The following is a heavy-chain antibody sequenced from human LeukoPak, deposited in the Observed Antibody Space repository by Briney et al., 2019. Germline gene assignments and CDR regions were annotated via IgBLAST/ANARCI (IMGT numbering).Heavy chain of an antibody. CDR3: ARSQNYYGSGDY. Sequence: SETLSLTCTVSGDSVSNGNYYWSWLRQPPGKALEWIGYIYYTGSTYYNPSLEGRVTISVDTSRNQFSVKLSSVTAADTAVYYCARSQNYYGSGDYWSQGTLVAVSS. D-gene: IGHD3-10*01. CDR2: IYYTGST. J-gene: IGHJ4*02. CDR1: GDSVSNGNYY. V-gene: IGHV4-61*01.